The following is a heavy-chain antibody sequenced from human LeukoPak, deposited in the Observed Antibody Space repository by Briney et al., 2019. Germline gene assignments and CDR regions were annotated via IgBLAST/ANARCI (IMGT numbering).Heavy chain of an antibody. CDR2: ISGSGNTT. CDR1: QFTFYNYA. J-gene: IGHJ2*01. Sequence: PGGSLRLSCTASQFTFYNYAMSWVRQAPGKGLEWVSAISGSGNTTYFGDSVTGRFTISRDNRKNTIYLQMNSLSAEDTAIYYCAKGPAPYCSGGSCYSPHWYFDLWGRGTLVTVS. D-gene: IGHD2-15*01. V-gene: IGHV3-23*01. CDR3: AKGPAPYCSGGSCYSPHWYFDL.